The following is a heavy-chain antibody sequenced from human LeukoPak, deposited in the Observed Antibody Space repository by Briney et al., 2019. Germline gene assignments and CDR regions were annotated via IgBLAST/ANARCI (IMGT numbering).Heavy chain of an antibody. D-gene: IGHD1-26*01. Sequence: ASVKVSCKASGYTFTDYYMHWVRQAPGQGREWMGWINPNSGGTNYAQKFQGRVTMTRDTSISTAYMELSRLRSDGTAVYYCAREGPIVGATHLVDYWGQGTLVTVSS. CDR2: INPNSGGT. J-gene: IGHJ4*02. V-gene: IGHV1-2*02. CDR3: AREGPIVGATHLVDY. CDR1: GYTFTDYY.